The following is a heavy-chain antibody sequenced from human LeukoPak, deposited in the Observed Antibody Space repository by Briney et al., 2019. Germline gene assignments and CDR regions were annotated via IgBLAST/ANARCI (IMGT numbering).Heavy chain of an antibody. Sequence: SETLSLTCAVYGGSFNNYYWSWIRQPPGKGLEWIGEINHSGSTNSNPSLKSRVTVSVDTSKNQFSLNLNSVTAADTAVYYCARRLYYSGWYGAVYWYFDLWGRSTLVTVSS. V-gene: IGHV4-34*01. CDR1: GGSFNNYY. J-gene: IGHJ2*01. CDR2: INHSGST. D-gene: IGHD6-19*01. CDR3: ARRLYYSGWYGAVYWYFDL.